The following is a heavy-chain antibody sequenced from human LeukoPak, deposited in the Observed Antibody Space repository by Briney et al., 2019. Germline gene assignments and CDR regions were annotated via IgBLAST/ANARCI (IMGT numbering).Heavy chain of an antibody. CDR3: TTGITMIVVVIPEYYGMDV. V-gene: IGHV3-15*01. J-gene: IGHJ6*02. CDR1: GFTFSNAW. D-gene: IGHD3-22*01. Sequence: PGGSLRLSCAASGFTFSNAWMSWVRQAPGKGLEWVGRIKSKTDGGTTDYAAPVKGRFTISRDDSKNTLYLQMNSLKTEDTAVYYCTTGITMIVVVIPEYYGMDVWGQGTTVTVSS. CDR2: IKSKTDGGTT.